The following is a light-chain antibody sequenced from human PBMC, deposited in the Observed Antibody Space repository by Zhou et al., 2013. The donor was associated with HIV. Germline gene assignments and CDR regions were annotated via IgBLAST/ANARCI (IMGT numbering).Light chain of an antibody. CDR1: QSVSTAY. Sequence: EIVLTQSPGTLSLSPGERVTLSCRASQSVSTAYLAWYQHKPGQAPRLLIYGASSRATDIPDRFSGSGSGTDFTLTISRLEPEDFAVYYCQQYGYLITFGQGTRLEIK. V-gene: IGKV3-20*01. CDR3: QQYGYLIT. J-gene: IGKJ5*01. CDR2: GAS.